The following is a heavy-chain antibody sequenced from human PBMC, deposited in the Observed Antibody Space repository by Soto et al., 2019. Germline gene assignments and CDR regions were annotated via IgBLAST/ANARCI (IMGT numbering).Heavy chain of an antibody. CDR2: IYYSGST. J-gene: IGHJ5*02. D-gene: IGHD5-12*01. CDR3: ARGRDGYNYWFDP. V-gene: IGHV4-30-4*01. Sequence: SETLSLTCTVSGGSISSGDYYWSWIRQPPGKGLEWIGYIYYSGSTYYNPSLKSRVTISVDTSKNQFSLKLSSVTAADTAVYYCARGRDGYNYWFDPWGQGTRVTVSS. CDR1: GGSISSGDYY.